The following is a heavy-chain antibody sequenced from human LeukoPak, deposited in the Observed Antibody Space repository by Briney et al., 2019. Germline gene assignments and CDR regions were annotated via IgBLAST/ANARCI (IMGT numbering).Heavy chain of an antibody. CDR3: ARESTWGASAAFDI. CDR1: GYTFTGYH. J-gene: IGHJ3*02. D-gene: IGHD3-16*01. CDR2: INTYNGNT. Sequence: ASVKVSCKASGYTFTGYHMHWVRQAPGQGLEWMGWINTYNGNTNYAQKLQGRVTMTTDTSTSTAYMELRSLRSDDTAVYYCARESTWGASAAFDIWGQGTMVTVSS. V-gene: IGHV1-18*04.